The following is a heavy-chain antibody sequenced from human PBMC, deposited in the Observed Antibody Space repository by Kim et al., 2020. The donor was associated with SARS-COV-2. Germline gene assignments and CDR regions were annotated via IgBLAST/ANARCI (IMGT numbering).Heavy chain of an antibody. D-gene: IGHD1-26*01. CDR1: GFTFSDHY. V-gene: IGHV3-72*01. J-gene: IGHJ4*02. CDR2: IRNRARGYTT. Sequence: GGSLRLSCAASGFTFSDHYMDWVRAAPGKGLEWLARIRNRARGYTTEYAASVKGIFTISRDDSKSSLYLQMTSLRTEDGGVYYCVDVGAGYWGQGTPVTV. CDR3: VDVGAGY.